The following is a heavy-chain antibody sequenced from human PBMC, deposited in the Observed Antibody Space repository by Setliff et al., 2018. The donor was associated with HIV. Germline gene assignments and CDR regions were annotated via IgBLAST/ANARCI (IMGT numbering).Heavy chain of an antibody. CDR1: GFSFSIYE. CDR2: ISSSSGTI. D-gene: IGHD3-22*01. Sequence: LRLSCAASGFSFSIYEMNWVRQAPGKGLEWLSYISSSSGTILYVDSVQGRFTISRDNAKNSLYLQMNSLRAEDTAVYYCARSHYDSRGYYYRGDAFDIWGRGTMVTVSS. J-gene: IGHJ3*02. CDR3: ARSHYDSRGYYYRGDAFDI. V-gene: IGHV3-48*03.